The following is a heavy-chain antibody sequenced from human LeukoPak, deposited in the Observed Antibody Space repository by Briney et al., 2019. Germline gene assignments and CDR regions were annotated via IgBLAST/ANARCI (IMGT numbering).Heavy chain of an antibody. D-gene: IGHD3-10*01. Sequence: SETLSLTCAVSGYSIRSGYYWGWIRQPPGKGLEWIGSIYHSGSTYYNPSLKSRVTISVDTSKNQFSMKLSSVTTVDTATYYCAGWSGELLSLFANWGQGTLVTVYS. CDR3: AGWSGELLSLFAN. J-gene: IGHJ4*02. CDR1: GYSIRSGYY. CDR2: IYHSGST. V-gene: IGHV4-38-2*01.